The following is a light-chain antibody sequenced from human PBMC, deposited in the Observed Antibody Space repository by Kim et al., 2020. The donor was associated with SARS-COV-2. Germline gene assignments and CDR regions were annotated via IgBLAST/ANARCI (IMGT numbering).Light chain of an antibody. CDR2: EVS. CDR1: SSDVGSYNL. V-gene: IGLV2-23*02. CDR3: CSYAGSSTSVV. Sequence: QSITISGTGSSSDVGSYNLVSWYQQHPGKAPKLMIYEVSKRPSGVSNRFSGSKSGNTASLTSAGLQAEDEADYYCCSYAGSSTSVVFGGGTQLTVL. J-gene: IGLJ2*01.